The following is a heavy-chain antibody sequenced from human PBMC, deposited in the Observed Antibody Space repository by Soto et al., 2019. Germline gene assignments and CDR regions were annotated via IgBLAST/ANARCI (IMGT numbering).Heavy chain of an antibody. V-gene: IGHV3-7*03. Sequence: EEQLVESGGSLVQPGGSLTLSCAASGFTFGSHWISWVRQAPGQGLEWVAHINPGGNEKFYMDSVRGRFINSRDNAENSVFLQLSSLRVADTALYYCAIAPSASADLWGRGTVVTVSS. CDR1: GFTFGSHW. J-gene: IGHJ2*01. D-gene: IGHD2-2*01. CDR2: INPGGNEK. CDR3: AIAPSASADL.